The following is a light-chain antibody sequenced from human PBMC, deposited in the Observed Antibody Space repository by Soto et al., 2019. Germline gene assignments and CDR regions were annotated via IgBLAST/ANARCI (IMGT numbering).Light chain of an antibody. CDR3: MQYDSSLT. V-gene: IGKV2-30*02. Sequence: DVVMTQSPLSLPVTLGQPASISCRSSQSLVHSSGNTYLNWFLQRPGHSPRRLIYQVSNRDSGVPDRFSGSGSGIDFTLKISRVEADDVGVYYCMQYDSSLTLGGGTKVDIK. CDR1: QSLVHSSGNTY. J-gene: IGKJ4*01. CDR2: QVS.